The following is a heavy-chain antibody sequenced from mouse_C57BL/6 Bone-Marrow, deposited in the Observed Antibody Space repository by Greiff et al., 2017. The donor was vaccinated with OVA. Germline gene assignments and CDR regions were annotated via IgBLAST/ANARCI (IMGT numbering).Heavy chain of an antibody. CDR3: ARQGDGVSYFDV. D-gene: IGHD2-3*01. CDR1: GFTFSDYY. J-gene: IGHJ1*03. CDR2: ISNGGGST. V-gene: IGHV5-12*01. Sequence: EVQGVESGGGLVQPGGSLKLSCAASGFTFSDYYMYWVRQTPEKRLEWVAYISNGGGSTYYPDTVKGRFTISRDNAKNTLYLQMSRLKSEDTAMYYCARQGDGVSYFDVWGTGTTVTVSS.